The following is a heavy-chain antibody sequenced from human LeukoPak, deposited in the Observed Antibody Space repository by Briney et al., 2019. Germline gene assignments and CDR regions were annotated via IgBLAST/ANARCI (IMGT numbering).Heavy chain of an antibody. CDR3: AKTTAMTTVLSGFDY. J-gene: IGHJ4*02. CDR2: TSDSGDST. CDR1: GFTFSNYA. D-gene: IGHD4-23*01. Sequence: GGSLRLSCAASGFTFSNYAMSWVRQAPGKGLEWVSGTSDSGDSTYYADSVKGRFTISRDNSKNTLRLQMNSLRAEDTAVYYCAKTTAMTTVLSGFDYWGQGTLVTVSS. V-gene: IGHV3-23*01.